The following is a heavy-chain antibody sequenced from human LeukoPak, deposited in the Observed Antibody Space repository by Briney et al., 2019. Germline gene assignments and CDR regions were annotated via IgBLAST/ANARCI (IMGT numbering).Heavy chain of an antibody. CDR1: GGSISSYY. Sequence: PSETLSLTCTVSGGSISSYYWSWIRQPPGKGLEWIGEIYHSGSTNYNPSLKSRVTISVDKSKNQFSLKLSSVTAADTAVYYCARGQLLDDYVWGSYRSGAFDIWGQGTMVTVSS. J-gene: IGHJ3*02. D-gene: IGHD3-16*02. CDR2: IYHSGST. V-gene: IGHV4-59*12. CDR3: ARGQLLDDYVWGSYRSGAFDI.